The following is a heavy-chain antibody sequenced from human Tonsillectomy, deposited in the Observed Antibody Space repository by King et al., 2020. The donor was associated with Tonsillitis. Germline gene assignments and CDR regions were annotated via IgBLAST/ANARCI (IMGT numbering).Heavy chain of an antibody. CDR2: ISYDGSNK. J-gene: IGHJ3*02. Sequence: VQLLESGGGVVQPGRSLRLSCAASGFTFSSYAMHWGRQAPGKGLEWVAVISYDGSNKYYADSVKGRFTISRDNSKNTLYLQMNSLRAEDTAVYYCARERPGRAFDIWGQGTMVTVSS. CDR1: GFTFSSYA. V-gene: IGHV3-30-3*01. CDR3: ARERPGRAFDI. D-gene: IGHD1-26*01.